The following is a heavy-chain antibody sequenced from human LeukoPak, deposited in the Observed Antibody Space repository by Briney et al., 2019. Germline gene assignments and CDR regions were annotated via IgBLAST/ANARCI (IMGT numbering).Heavy chain of an antibody. J-gene: IGHJ6*02. D-gene: IGHD3-10*01. Sequence: SVKVSCKASGGTFSSYAISWVRQAPGQGLEWMGRIIPILGIANYAQKFQGRVAITADKSTSTAYMELSSLRSEDTAVYYCARDWRYGSGSFPYYYYGMDVWGQGTTVTVSS. CDR2: IIPILGIA. V-gene: IGHV1-69*04. CDR3: ARDWRYGSGSFPYYYYGMDV. CDR1: GGTFSSYA.